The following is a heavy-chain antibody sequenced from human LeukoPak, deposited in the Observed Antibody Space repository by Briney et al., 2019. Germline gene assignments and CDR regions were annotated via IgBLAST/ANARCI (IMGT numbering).Heavy chain of an antibody. V-gene: IGHV3-23*01. CDR2: ISGSGRSL. CDR3: ATEVVY. CDR1: GFNSNDYV. J-gene: IGHJ4*02. Sequence: GGSLRLSCAVSGFNSNDYVMRWVRQAPGKGLEWVSSISGSGRSLYYADSIKGRFNISRDNSKHILYLQMDSLRAEDTAIYYCATEVVYWGQGALVTVSS.